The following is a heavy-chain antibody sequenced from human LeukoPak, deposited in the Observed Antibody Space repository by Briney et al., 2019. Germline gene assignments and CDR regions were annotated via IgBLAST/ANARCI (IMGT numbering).Heavy chain of an antibody. V-gene: IGHV1-2*06. D-gene: IGHD5-12*01. Sequence: ASVKVSCKASGYXFTGYYMNWVRQAPGQGLEWMGRINPNSGDTSYAQKFQGRVTMTRDTSTSTVYMELSSLRSEDTAVYYCARVLGAYSDYEGLKYWGQGTLVTVSS. CDR3: ARVLGAYSDYEGLKY. CDR2: INPNSGDT. J-gene: IGHJ4*02. CDR1: GYXFTGYY.